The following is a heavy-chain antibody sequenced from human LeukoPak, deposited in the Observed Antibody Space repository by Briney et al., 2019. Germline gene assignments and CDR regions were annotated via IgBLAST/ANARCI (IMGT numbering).Heavy chain of an antibody. D-gene: IGHD4/OR15-4a*01. V-gene: IGHV4-39*07. J-gene: IGHJ4*02. Sequence: PSETLSLTCTVSGGSISSHDYYWGWIRQSPGKGLEWIGIIYYSGTTYYNPSLESRATISIDTSKNQFSLKLSSVTAADTAVYYCARDTTPMVDPFDYWGQGTLVTVSS. CDR1: GGSISSHDYY. CDR2: IYYSGTT. CDR3: ARDTTPMVDPFDY.